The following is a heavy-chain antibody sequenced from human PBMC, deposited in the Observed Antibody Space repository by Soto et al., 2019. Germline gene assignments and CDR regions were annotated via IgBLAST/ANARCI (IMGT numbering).Heavy chain of an antibody. Sequence: ETLSLTCAVYGGSFSGYYWSWIRQPPGKGLEWIGEINHSGSTNYNPSLKSRVTISVDTSKNQFSLKLSSVTAADTAVYYCARVVVLLWFGELFNWFDPWGQGTLVTVSS. J-gene: IGHJ5*02. CDR3: ARVVVLLWFGELFNWFDP. CDR2: INHSGST. V-gene: IGHV4-34*01. D-gene: IGHD3-10*01. CDR1: GGSFSGYY.